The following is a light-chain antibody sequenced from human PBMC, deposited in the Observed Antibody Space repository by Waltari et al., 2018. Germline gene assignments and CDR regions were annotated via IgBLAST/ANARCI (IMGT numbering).Light chain of an antibody. J-gene: IGLJ2*01. Sequence: QSVLTQPPSVSGAPRQRVTISCTGSSSNIGAPYNVHWYPLSPGSAPKLISYANNKRPSGVPDRFAAAKAGASASRAITGRQVEDEAEYFCQSYDSSLRGSVFGGGTKVTVL. CDR1: SSNIGAPYN. V-gene: IGLV1-40*01. CDR2: ANN. CDR3: QSYDSSLRGSV.